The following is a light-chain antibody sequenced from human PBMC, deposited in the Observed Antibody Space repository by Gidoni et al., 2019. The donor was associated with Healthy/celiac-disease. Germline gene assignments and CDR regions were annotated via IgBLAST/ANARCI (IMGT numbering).Light chain of an antibody. CDR3: QQYDNFPPT. J-gene: IGKJ4*01. CDR2: DAS. Sequence: DIQLTQSPSSLSASVGDRVTITCQASQDISNYLNWYQQKPGKAPKLLIYDASNLGTGVPSRFSGSGSGTDFAFTISSLQPEDIATYYCQQYDNFPPTFXGXTKVEIK. CDR1: QDISNY. V-gene: IGKV1-33*01.